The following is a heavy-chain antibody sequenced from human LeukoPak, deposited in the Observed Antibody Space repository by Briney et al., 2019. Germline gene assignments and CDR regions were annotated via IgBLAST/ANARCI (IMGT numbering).Heavy chain of an antibody. D-gene: IGHD6-13*01. CDR1: GFTFSSYE. V-gene: IGHV3-48*03. CDR2: ISSSGSTI. J-gene: IGHJ3*02. Sequence: GGSLRLSCAASGFTFSSYEMNWVRQAPGKGLEWVSYISSSGSTIYYADSVKGRFTISRDNAKNSLYLQMNSLRAEDTAVYYCAREGMEDAFDIWGQGTMVTVSS. CDR3: AREGMEDAFDI.